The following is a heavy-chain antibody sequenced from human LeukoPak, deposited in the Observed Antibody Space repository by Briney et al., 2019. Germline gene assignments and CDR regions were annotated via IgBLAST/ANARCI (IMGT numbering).Heavy chain of an antibody. V-gene: IGHV3-7*03. CDR2: IKQDGSEK. J-gene: IGHJ4*02. CDR1: VFAFSNYW. D-gene: IGHD1-26*01. CDR3: VKDMEPGGSGH. Sequence: PGGSLRLSCSASVFAFSNYWMSWVRQAPGKGLEWVANIKQDGSEKFYVDSVKGRFTISRDKAKNSVFLQMNNVRTEDTALYYCVKDMEPGGSGHWGPGTLVTVSS.